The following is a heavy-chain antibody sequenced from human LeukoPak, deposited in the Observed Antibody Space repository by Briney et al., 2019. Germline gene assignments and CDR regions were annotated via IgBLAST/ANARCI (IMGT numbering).Heavy chain of an antibody. CDR3: ARTTGGYCTSINCLFNY. CDR2: INPNSGST. Sequence: GASVKVSCRASGFTLTDFYIHWVRQAPGQGLEWMGWINPNSGSTSFARKFQGRVTMTRDTSISTAYMELSRLRSDDTAVYYCARTTGGYCTSINCLFNYWGQGTLVTVSS. CDR1: GFTLTDFY. J-gene: IGHJ4*02. V-gene: IGHV1-2*02. D-gene: IGHD2-2*01.